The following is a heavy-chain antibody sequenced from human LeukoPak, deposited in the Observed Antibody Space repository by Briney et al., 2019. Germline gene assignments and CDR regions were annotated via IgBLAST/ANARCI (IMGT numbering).Heavy chain of an antibody. D-gene: IGHD5-12*01. V-gene: IGHV1-69*06. J-gene: IGHJ3*02. Sequence: SVKVSCKASGGAFSSYAISWVRQAPGQGLEWMGEIIPICGTANYAQKFQGRVTITGDKSTNTAYMELSSLRSEDTAVYYCASYIVATIGLGDMEGAFDIWGQGTMVTVSS. CDR2: IIPICGTA. CDR1: GGAFSSYA. CDR3: ASYIVATIGLGDMEGAFDI.